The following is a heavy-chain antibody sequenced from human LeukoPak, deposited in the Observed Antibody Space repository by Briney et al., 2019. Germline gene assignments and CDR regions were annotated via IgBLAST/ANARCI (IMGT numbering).Heavy chain of an antibody. CDR3: ARGEMATTDFDY. CDR2: IYYSGST. CDR1: GGSISSYY. D-gene: IGHD5-24*01. V-gene: IGHV4-59*01. Sequence: SETLSLTCTVSGGSISSYYWSWVRQPPGKGLEWVGYIYYSGSTNYNPPLKSRVTISVDTSKNQFSLKLSSVTAADTAVYYCARGEMATTDFDYWGQGTLVTVSS. J-gene: IGHJ4*02.